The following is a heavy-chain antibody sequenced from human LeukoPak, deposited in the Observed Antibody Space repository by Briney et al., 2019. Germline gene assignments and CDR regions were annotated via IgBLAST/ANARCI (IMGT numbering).Heavy chain of an antibody. CDR1: GGTFSSYA. J-gene: IGHJ4*02. CDR3: ARGLEGYSSSWHGGGFDY. D-gene: IGHD6-13*01. Sequence: SVKVSSKASGGTFSSYAISWVRQAPGQGLEWMGGIIPIFGTANYAQKFQGRVTITADESTSTAYMELSSLRSEDTAVYYCARGLEGYSSSWHGGGFDYWGQGTLVTVSS. CDR2: IIPIFGTA. V-gene: IGHV1-69*13.